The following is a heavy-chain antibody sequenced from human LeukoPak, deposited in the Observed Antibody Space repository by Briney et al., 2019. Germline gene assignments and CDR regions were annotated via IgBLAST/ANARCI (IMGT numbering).Heavy chain of an antibody. CDR2: MNPNSGNT. J-gene: IGHJ6*03. CDR3: ARGGGGNDFWSGYSPWGLEYYYYYMDV. Sequence: ASVKVSCKASGYTFTSYDINWVRQATGQGLEWMGWMNPNSGNTGYAQKFQGRVTMTRNTSISTAYMELSSLRSEDTAVYYCARGGGGNDFWSGYSPWGLEYYYYYMDVWGKGTTVTVSS. CDR1: GYTFTSYD. V-gene: IGHV1-8*01. D-gene: IGHD3-3*01.